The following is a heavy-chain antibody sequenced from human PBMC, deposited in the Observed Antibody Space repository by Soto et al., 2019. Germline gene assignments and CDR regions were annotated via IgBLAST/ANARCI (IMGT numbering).Heavy chain of an antibody. D-gene: IGHD6-19*01. CDR1: GFAFNTYS. V-gene: IGHV3-21*06. J-gene: IGHJ4*02. Sequence: EVQLVESGGGPVKPGGSLRLSCAASGFAFNTYSMNWVRQAPGKGLEWGAFITRSSSYIYYADSVRGRFTLSRDNAKNSLYLQMNSLRAEDTAIYYCARDDGWLILDYWGQGTLVTVSS. CDR2: ITRSSSYI. CDR3: ARDDGWLILDY.